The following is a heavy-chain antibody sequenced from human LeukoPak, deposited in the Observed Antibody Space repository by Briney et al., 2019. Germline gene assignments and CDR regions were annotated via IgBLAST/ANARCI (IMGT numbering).Heavy chain of an antibody. Sequence: PSETLSLTCAVYGGSFSGYYWSWIRQPPGKGLEWIGEINHSGSTNYNPSLKSRVTISVDTSKNQFSLKLSSVTAADTAVYYCAREGYDYVWGSYRTGVRIDYWGQGTLVTVSS. D-gene: IGHD3-16*02. CDR2: INHSGST. CDR3: AREGYDYVWGSYRTGVRIDY. J-gene: IGHJ4*02. V-gene: IGHV4-34*01. CDR1: GGSFSGYY.